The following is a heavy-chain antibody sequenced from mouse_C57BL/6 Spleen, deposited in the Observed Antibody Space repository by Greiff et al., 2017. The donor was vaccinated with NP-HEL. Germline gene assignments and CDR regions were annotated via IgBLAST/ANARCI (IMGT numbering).Heavy chain of an antibody. Sequence: QVQLQQPGAELVKPGASVKLSCKASGYTFTSYWMHWVKQRPGQGLEWIGMIHPNSGSTNYNEKFKSKATLTVDKSSSTAYMHLSSLTSEDSAFYYCARSALTGHWYFDVWGTGTTVTVSS. J-gene: IGHJ1*03. D-gene: IGHD4-1*01. CDR2: IHPNSGST. CDR1: GYTFTSYW. V-gene: IGHV1-64*01. CDR3: ARSALTGHWYFDV.